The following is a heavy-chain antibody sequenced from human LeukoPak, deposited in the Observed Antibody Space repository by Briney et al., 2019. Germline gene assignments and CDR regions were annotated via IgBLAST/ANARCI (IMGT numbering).Heavy chain of an antibody. Sequence: ASVKVSCKASGYTFTGYYIHWVRQAPGQGLEWMGWINPNSGGTNYAQKFQGRVTMTRDTSISTAYMELSSLRSEDTAVYYCATKGYYGSGSYYTQVYYYYYMDVWGKGTTVTISS. V-gene: IGHV1-2*02. CDR1: GYTFTGYY. CDR3: ATKGYYGSGSYYTQVYYYYYMDV. J-gene: IGHJ6*03. D-gene: IGHD3-10*01. CDR2: INPNSGGT.